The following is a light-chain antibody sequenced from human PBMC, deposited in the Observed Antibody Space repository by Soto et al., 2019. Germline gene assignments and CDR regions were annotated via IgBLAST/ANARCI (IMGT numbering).Light chain of an antibody. J-gene: IGKJ1*01. Sequence: EIVMTQFPATPSVSPGERATLSCRASQSVSSDLAWYQQKPGQAPRLLIYGASTRATGIPARFSGSGSGTQFTLTISTLQSGDFAVYYCQQYNNWPRTFGQGTKV. CDR3: QQYNNWPRT. V-gene: IGKV3-15*01. CDR1: QSVSSD. CDR2: GAS.